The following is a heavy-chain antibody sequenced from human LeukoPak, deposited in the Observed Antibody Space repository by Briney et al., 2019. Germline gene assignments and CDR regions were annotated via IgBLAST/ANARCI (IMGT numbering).Heavy chain of an antibody. J-gene: IGHJ4*02. Sequence: GESLKISCEGSGYSFSNYWIGWVRQMPGKGLEWMGIIYPGDYETRYSPSFQGLVTISVDKSISTAYLQWSSLKASDTAMYYCGTPRGYCGNDFFFDHWGKGTLVTVSS. V-gene: IGHV5-51*01. CDR2: IYPGDYET. CDR1: GYSFSNYW. CDR3: GTPRGYCGNDFFFDH. D-gene: IGHD2-21*02.